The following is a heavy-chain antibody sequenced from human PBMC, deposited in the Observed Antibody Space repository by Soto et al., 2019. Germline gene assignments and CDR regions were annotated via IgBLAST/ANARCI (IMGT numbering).Heavy chain of an antibody. CDR2: ISYDGSNK. Sequence: PWWSLRLSCSASVFTCSSYAMHWFRQAPGKGLEWVAVISYDGSNKYYADSVKGRFTISRDNSKNTLYLQMNSLRAEDTAVYYCARDSVIGDSSGYLIGAFDIWGQGTMVTVSS. V-gene: IGHV3-30-3*01. CDR1: VFTCSSYA. CDR3: ARDSVIGDSSGYLIGAFDI. J-gene: IGHJ3*02. D-gene: IGHD3-22*01.